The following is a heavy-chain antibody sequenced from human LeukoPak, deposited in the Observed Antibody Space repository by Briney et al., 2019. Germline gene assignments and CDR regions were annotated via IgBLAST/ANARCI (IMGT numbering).Heavy chain of an antibody. V-gene: IGHV4-34*01. CDR3: ARGQVPAARGYNWFDP. CDR1: GWSFNDYY. CDR2: INARGDN. J-gene: IGHJ5*02. Sequence: KPSETLSLICAVYGWSFNDYYWNWIRQPPGKGLEWIGEINARGDNNYNPSLKSRVKISVDTSKKQFSLRLTSMIAADTALYYCARGQVPAARGYNWFDPWGQGTLVTVSS. D-gene: IGHD2-2*01.